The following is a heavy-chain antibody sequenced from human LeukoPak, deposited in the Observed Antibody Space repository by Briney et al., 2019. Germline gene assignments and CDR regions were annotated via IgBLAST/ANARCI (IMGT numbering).Heavy chain of an antibody. CDR3: ARQGGWIDP. CDR2: IYYSGST. CDR1: GYSISSGYY. Sequence: SETLSLTCAVSGYSISSGYYWGWIRQPPGKGLEWIGSIYYSGSTYYNPSLKSRVTISVDTSKNQFSLKLSSVTAADTAVYYCARQGGWIDPWGQGTLVTVSS. V-gene: IGHV4-38-2*01. D-gene: IGHD3-16*01. J-gene: IGHJ5*02.